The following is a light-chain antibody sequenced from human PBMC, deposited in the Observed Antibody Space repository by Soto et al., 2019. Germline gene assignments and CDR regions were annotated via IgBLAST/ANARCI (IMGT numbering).Light chain of an antibody. CDR1: SSNIGSNY. J-gene: IGLJ1*01. Sequence: QSVLTQPPSASGTPGQRVNISCSGSSSNIGSNYVYWYQQLPGTAPKLLFYRNNQRPSGVPDRFSGSKSGTSASLAISGLRSEDEADYYCAAWDDSLSGHYVFGTGTKVTVL. V-gene: IGLV1-47*01. CDR2: RNN. CDR3: AAWDDSLSGHYV.